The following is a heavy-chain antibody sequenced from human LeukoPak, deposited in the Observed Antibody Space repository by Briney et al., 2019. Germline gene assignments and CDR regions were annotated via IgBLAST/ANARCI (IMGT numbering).Heavy chain of an antibody. V-gene: IGHV3-48*02. CDR3: ARVHGVCYTSTCYVANADV. CDR2: ISSRGTTV. CDR1: GFTFSDYS. Sequence: GGSLRLSCVASGFTFSDYSMNWVRQPPGKGLEWVSYISSRGTTVFYADSVKGRFTISRENDRNSVFLQMSGLRDEDTATYYCARVHGVCYTSTCYVANADVWGKGTTVSVS. D-gene: IGHD3-16*01. J-gene: IGHJ6*03.